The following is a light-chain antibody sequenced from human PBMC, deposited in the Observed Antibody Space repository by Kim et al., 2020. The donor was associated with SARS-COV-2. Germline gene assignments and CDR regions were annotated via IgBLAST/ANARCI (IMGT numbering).Light chain of an antibody. CDR1: QTISDY. J-gene: IGKJ2*01. Sequence: SASGGDRVTNTCRASQTISDYLNWYQQKPGQAPKLLIYTASSLQNGVPSRFSGSGSGTEFNLTISSLHTDDFESYYCQQCHSIPHTFGQGTKLEI. V-gene: IGKV1-39*01. CDR2: TAS. CDR3: QQCHSIPHT.